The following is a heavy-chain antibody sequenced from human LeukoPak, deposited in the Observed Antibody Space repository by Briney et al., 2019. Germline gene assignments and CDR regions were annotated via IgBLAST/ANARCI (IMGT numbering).Heavy chain of an antibody. CDR2: ISAYNGNT. D-gene: IGHD5-24*01. J-gene: IGHJ4*02. CDR3: ASIEMATIASARPDPSDY. Sequence: ASVKVSCKASGYTFTSYGISWVRQAPGQGLEWMGWISAYNGNTNYAQKFQGRVTMTRDTSISTAYMELSRLRSDDTAVYYCASIEMATIASARPDPSDYWGQGTLVTVSS. CDR1: GYTFTSYG. V-gene: IGHV1-18*01.